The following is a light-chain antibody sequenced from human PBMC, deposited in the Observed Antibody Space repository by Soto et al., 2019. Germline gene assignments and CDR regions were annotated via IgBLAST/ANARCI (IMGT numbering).Light chain of an antibody. CDR3: QQYNDWPPFT. J-gene: IGKJ3*01. V-gene: IGKV3-15*01. Sequence: EIVMTQSPATLSVSPGERATLSCRASQTVSVNLAWYQQKPGQAPRLLIYGASTRATGVPARFSGSGSGTEFTLPISSLQSEDFAVYYCQQYNDWPPFTFGPGTRVDIK. CDR1: QTVSVN. CDR2: GAS.